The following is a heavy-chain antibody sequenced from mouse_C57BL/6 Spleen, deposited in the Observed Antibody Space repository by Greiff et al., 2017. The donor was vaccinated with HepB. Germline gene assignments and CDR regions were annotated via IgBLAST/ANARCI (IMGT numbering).Heavy chain of an antibody. CDR1: GFTFSDYY. CDR2: ISNGGGST. V-gene: IGHV5-12*01. Sequence: EVQVVESGGGLVQPGGSLKLSCAASGFTFSDYYMYWVRQTPEKRLEWVAYISNGGGSTYYPDTVKGRFTISRDNAKNTLYLQMSRLKSEDTAMYYCARHEWYYAVGYWGQGTSVTVSS. CDR3: ARHEWYYAVGY. J-gene: IGHJ4*01.